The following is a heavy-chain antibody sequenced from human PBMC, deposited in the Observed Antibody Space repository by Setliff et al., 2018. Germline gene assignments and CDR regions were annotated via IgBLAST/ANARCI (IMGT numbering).Heavy chain of an antibody. V-gene: IGHV1-18*01. CDR2: MST. D-gene: IGHD3-3*01. CDR3: ARDRYYNSWSGTSITAPHDAFDI. CDR1: GYTFSNYG. Sequence: ASVKVSCKASGYTFSNYGINWVRQAPGQGLEWMGWMSTYAQKFQGRVTMTRDTSTSTVYMEVSSLRSEDTAVYYCARDRYYNSWSGTSITAPHDAFDIWGQGTMVTVSS. J-gene: IGHJ3*02.